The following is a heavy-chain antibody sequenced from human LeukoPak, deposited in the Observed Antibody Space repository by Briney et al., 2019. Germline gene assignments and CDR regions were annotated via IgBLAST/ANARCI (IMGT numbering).Heavy chain of an antibody. V-gene: IGHV4-59*12. CDR3: ARDLGGDDY. CDR1: GGSISSYY. Sequence: PSETLSLTCTVSGGSISSYYWSWIRQPPGKGLEWIGEIYHSGSTNYNPSLKSRVTISVDKSKNQFSLKLSSVTAADTAVYYCARDLGGDDYWGQGTLVTVSS. D-gene: IGHD3-16*01. CDR2: IYHSGST. J-gene: IGHJ4*02.